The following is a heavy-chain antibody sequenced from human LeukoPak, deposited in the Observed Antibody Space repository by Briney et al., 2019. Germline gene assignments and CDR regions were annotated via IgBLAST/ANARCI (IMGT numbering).Heavy chain of an antibody. D-gene: IGHD3-10*01. CDR2: IRPSGDNT. CDR3: ARAGFTFSDYFGSFFDY. Sequence: PGGSLRLSCAASGFTFSSYDMTWVRQAPGRGLEWVSSIRPSGDNTYYGDSVKGRFTISRDNSKNTLYLQMNSLRAEDTAVYYCARAGFTFSDYFGSFFDYWGQGTLVTVSS. V-gene: IGHV3-23*01. CDR1: GFTFSSYD. J-gene: IGHJ4*02.